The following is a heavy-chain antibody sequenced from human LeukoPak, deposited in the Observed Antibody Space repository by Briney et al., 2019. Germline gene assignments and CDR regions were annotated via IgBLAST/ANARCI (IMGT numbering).Heavy chain of an antibody. V-gene: IGHV1-8*03. J-gene: IGHJ6*03. CDR1: GYTFTSYG. Sequence: VKVSCKASGYTFTSYGINWVRQATGQGLEWMGWMNPNSGNTGYAQKFQGRVTITRNTSISTAYMELSSLRSEDTAVYYCARGRSSSWLVYYYYMDVWGKGTTVTVSS. D-gene: IGHD6-13*01. CDR2: MNPNSGNT. CDR3: ARGRSSSWLVYYYYMDV.